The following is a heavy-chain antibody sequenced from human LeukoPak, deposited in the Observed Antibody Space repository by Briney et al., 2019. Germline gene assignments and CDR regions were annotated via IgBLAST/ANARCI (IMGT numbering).Heavy chain of an antibody. J-gene: IGHJ4*02. Sequence: SVTVSCKASGGTFSSYAISWVRQAPGQGLEWMGGIIPIFGTANYAQKFQGRVTITADESTSTAYMELSSLRSEDTAVYYCARALGYCSSTSCSAPGIYYFDYWGQGTLVTVSS. V-gene: IGHV1-69*13. CDR2: IIPIFGTA. CDR1: GGTFSSYA. CDR3: ARALGYCSSTSCSAPGIYYFDY. D-gene: IGHD2-2*01.